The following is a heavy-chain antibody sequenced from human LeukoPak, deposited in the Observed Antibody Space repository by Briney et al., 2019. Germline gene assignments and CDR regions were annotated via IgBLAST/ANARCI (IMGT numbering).Heavy chain of an antibody. CDR3: AKDFRRGSGWYYFDY. D-gene: IGHD6-19*01. V-gene: IGHV3-30*18. CDR1: GFTFSSYG. J-gene: IGHJ4*02. Sequence: GGSLRLSCAASGFTFSSYGMHWVRQAPGKGLEWVAVISYDGGNKYYADSVKGRFTISRDNSKNTLYLQMNSLRAEDTAVYYCAKDFRRGSGWYYFDYWGQGTLVTVSS. CDR2: ISYDGGNK.